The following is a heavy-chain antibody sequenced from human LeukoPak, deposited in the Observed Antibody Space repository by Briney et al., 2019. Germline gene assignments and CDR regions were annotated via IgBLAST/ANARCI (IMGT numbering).Heavy chain of an antibody. CDR2: INPSGGST. CDR3: ARGRAAAGTGIDP. D-gene: IGHD6-13*01. V-gene: IGHV1-46*01. Sequence: ASVKVSFQASGYTFPSYYMHWVRQAPGQGLEWMRIINPSGGSTSYAQKFQGRVTMNRDTSTSTVYMELSSLRSEDTAVYYCARGRAAAGTGIDPWGQGTLVTVSS. CDR1: GYTFPSYY. J-gene: IGHJ5*02.